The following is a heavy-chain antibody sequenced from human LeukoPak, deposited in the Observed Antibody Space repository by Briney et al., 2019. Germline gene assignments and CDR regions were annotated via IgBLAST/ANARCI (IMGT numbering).Heavy chain of an antibody. J-gene: IGHJ6*03. Sequence: ASVKVSCKVSGYTLTELSMHWVRQAPGKGLEWMGGFDPEDGETIYAQKFQGRVSMTEDTSTDTAYMELSSLRSEDTAVYYCATAAGAGTSYYYYMDVWGKGTTVTVSS. D-gene: IGHD6-13*01. V-gene: IGHV1-24*01. CDR1: GYTLTELS. CDR2: FDPEDGET. CDR3: ATAAGAGTSYYYYMDV.